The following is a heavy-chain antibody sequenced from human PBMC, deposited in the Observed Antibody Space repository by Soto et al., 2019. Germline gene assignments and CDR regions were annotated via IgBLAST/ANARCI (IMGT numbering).Heavy chain of an antibody. J-gene: IGHJ4*02. CDR2: ISDSGSHI. CDR3: AKDSNKYSSSLRGRYFDY. V-gene: IGHV3-21*04. Sequence: LRLSCVASGFTFSGSSMNWVRQAPGKGLERVSSISDSGSHIFYADSVKGRFTISRDNSKNTLLLQMNSLGAEDTAVYYCAKDSNKYSSSLRGRYFDYWGQGIGVTVSS. D-gene: IGHD4-4*01. CDR1: GFTFSGSS.